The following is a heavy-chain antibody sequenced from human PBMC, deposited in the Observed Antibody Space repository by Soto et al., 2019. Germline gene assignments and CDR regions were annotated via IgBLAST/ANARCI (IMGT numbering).Heavy chain of an antibody. CDR1: GGIGSNYA. V-gene: IGHV1-69*06. CDR2: IVPKFGTS. CDR3: AREMASGYSRTWFDP. Sequence: QEHLVQSGAEVKKPGSSVKVSCRASGGIGSNYAISWVRQAPGQGLEWMGVIVPKFGTSNYAQTFKGRVTISVDKSTNSVYMELSSLTSQDTAIYYCAREMASGYSRTWFDPWGQGTLVTVSS. J-gene: IGHJ5*02. D-gene: IGHD5-18*01.